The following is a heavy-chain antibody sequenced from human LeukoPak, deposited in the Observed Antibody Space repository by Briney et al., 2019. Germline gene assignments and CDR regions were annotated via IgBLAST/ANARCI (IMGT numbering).Heavy chain of an antibody. V-gene: IGHV1-3*01. D-gene: IGHD5-18*01. Sequence: GASVKVSCKASGYTFTSYAMHWVRQAPGQRLEWMGWINAGNGNTKYSQKFQGRVTITRDTSASTAYMELSSLRSEDTAVYYCARETDTAMALGAFDIWGQGTMVTVSS. J-gene: IGHJ3*02. CDR1: GYTFTSYA. CDR2: INAGNGNT. CDR3: ARETDTAMALGAFDI.